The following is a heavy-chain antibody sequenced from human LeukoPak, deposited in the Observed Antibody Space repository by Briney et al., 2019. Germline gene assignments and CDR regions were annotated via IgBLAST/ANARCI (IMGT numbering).Heavy chain of an antibody. CDR2: IYYSGST. CDR3: ARGAVATDAFDI. V-gene: IGHV4-59*12. J-gene: IGHJ3*02. Sequence: SETLSLTCTVSGGSISSYYWSWIRQPPGKGLEWIGYIYYSGSTYYNPSLKSRVTISVDTSKNQFSLKLSSVTAADTAVYYCARGAVATDAFDIWGQGTMVTVSS. D-gene: IGHD5-12*01. CDR1: GGSISSYY.